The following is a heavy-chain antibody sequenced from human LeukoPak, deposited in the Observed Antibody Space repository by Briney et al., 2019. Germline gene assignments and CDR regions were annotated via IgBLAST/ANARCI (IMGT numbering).Heavy chain of an antibody. CDR3: ATDPSGTYSYYLHY. D-gene: IGHD1-26*01. CDR2: ISYDGSNK. CDR1: GFTFSSYA. J-gene: IGHJ4*02. Sequence: GGSLRLSCAASGFTFSSYAMHWVRQAPGKGLEWVAVISYDGSNKYYADSVKGRFTISRDNSKNTLYLQMNSLKAEDTAVYYCATDPSGTYSYYLHYWGQGTLVTVSS. V-gene: IGHV3-30-3*01.